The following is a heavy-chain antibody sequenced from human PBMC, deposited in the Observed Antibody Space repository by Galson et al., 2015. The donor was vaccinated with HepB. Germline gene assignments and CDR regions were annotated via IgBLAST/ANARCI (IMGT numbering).Heavy chain of an antibody. J-gene: IGHJ6*03. CDR3: ARDSGVVGSGTRHHRHYYMDV. CDR1: GGSFSDYY. CDR2: INHSGTT. D-gene: IGHD2-15*01. Sequence: LSLTCAVYGGSFSDYYWTWIRQPPGKGLEWLGEINHSGTTHYSPSLKSRLTISADTSKNQFSLKLRSVTAAETAVYYCARDSGVVGSGTRHHRHYYMDVWGKGTTVTVSS. V-gene: IGHV4-34*01.